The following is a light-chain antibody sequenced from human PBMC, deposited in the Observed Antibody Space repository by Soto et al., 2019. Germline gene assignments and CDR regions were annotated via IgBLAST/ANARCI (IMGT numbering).Light chain of an antibody. CDR2: GAS. Sequence: DTVMTQSPATLSVSPGARATVSCRSSQGVSSNLAWYQQKPGQAPRLLIYGASTRATGIPARFSGSGSGTEFTPTIRSLQSEDFAVYYCQQYKNWPPINFGQGKRRAIK. CDR1: QGVSSN. V-gene: IGKV3-15*01. CDR3: QQYKNWPPIN. J-gene: IGKJ5*01.